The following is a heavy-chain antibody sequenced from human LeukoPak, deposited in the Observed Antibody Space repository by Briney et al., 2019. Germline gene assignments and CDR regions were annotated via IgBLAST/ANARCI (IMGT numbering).Heavy chain of an antibody. CDR1: GYTFTSYY. V-gene: IGHV1-2*02. J-gene: IGHJ5*02. CDR3: AKSPLAVKTTVVTPDFDP. CDR2: INPNSGGT. D-gene: IGHD4-23*01. Sequence: ASVKVSCKASGYTFTSYYMHWVRQAPGQGLEWMGWINPNSGGTNYAQKFQGRVTMTRDTSISTAYMELSRLRSDDTAVYYCAKSPLAVKTTVVTPDFDPWGQGTLVTVSS.